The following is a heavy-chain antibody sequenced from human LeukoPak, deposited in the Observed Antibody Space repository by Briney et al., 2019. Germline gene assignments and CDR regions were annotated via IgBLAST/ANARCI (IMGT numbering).Heavy chain of an antibody. V-gene: IGHV1-2*02. CDR1: GYTFTGYY. Sequence: GASVTVSCKASGYTFTGYYMHWVRQAPGQGLEWMGWINPNSGGTNYAQKFQGRVTMTRDTSISTAYMELSRLRSDDTAVYYCASPVYSGSYYAGLVGESHYWGQGTLVTVSS. CDR2: INPNSGGT. J-gene: IGHJ4*02. CDR3: ASPVYSGSYYAGLVGESHY. D-gene: IGHD1-26*01.